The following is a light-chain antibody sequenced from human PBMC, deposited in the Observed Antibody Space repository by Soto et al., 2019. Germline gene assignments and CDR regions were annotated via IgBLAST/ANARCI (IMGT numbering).Light chain of an antibody. V-gene: IGKV1-39*01. CDR3: QQSYSTPRT. Sequence: MTQSPLSLPVTPGEPASISCRSSQSIRSYLNWYQQTQGKAPKLXIYAASSLQSGVPSRFSGSGAGTDFTRTISSLQPEDVETDYCQQSYSTPRTFGQGTQVDIK. CDR2: AAS. CDR1: QSIRSY. J-gene: IGKJ1*01.